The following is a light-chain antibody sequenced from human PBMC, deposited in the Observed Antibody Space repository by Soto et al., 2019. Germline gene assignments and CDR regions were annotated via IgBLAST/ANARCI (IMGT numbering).Light chain of an antibody. CDR1: PSISSY. V-gene: IGKV1-39*01. CDR3: QQSYSTPRT. J-gene: IGKJ1*01. Sequence: DIQMTQSPSSLSASVGDRVTITCRASPSISSYLNWYQQKPGKAPKLLIYAASSLQSGVPSRFSGSGSGTDFTLTISSLQPDDFATYYCQQSYSTPRTFGQGTKVEIK. CDR2: AAS.